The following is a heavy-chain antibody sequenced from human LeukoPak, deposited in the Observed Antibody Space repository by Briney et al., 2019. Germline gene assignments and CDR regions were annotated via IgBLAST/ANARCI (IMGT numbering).Heavy chain of an antibody. V-gene: IGHV3-72*01. Sequence: HPGGSLRLSCAASEFTHSDRYMDWVRQAPGKGLEWVGRTRNKANSYTTEYAASVKGRFTISRDDSKNSLYLQMNSLKTEDTAVYYCARGGPRRYIDYWGQGTLVTVSS. CDR3: ARGGPRRYIDY. CDR1: EFTHSDRY. J-gene: IGHJ4*02. CDR2: TRNKANSYTT.